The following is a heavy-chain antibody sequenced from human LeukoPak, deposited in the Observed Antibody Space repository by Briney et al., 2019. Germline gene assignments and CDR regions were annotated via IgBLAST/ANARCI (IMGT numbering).Heavy chain of an antibody. D-gene: IGHD1-1*01. CDR1: GDSISSGTYY. Sequence: SQTLSLTCTVSGDSISSGTYYWNWIRQPPGKGLEYIGYIFYSGRTNYNPSLKSRVTISIDTSKNQFSLKLSSVTAADTAVYYCARGTLEATYFDFWGQGTLVTVSS. V-gene: IGHV4-61*01. CDR3: ARGTLEATYFDF. J-gene: IGHJ4*02. CDR2: IFYSGRT.